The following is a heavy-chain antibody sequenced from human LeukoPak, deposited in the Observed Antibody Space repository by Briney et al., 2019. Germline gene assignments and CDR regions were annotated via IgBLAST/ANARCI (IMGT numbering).Heavy chain of an antibody. CDR2: ISGSGGST. Sequence: GGSLRLSCAASGFTFSSYAMSWVRQAPGKGLEWVSAISGSGGSTYYADSVKGRFTISRDNAKNSLYLQMNSLRAEDTAVYYCARDRDYGDYSDYWGQGTLVTVSS. CDR1: GFTFSSYA. D-gene: IGHD4-17*01. CDR3: ARDRDYGDYSDY. V-gene: IGHV3-23*01. J-gene: IGHJ4*02.